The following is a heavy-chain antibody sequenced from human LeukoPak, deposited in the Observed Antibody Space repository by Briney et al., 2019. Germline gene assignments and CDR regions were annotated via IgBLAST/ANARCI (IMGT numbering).Heavy chain of an antibody. V-gene: IGHV3-48*01. CDR2: ISSSSSTI. CDR1: GFTFSSYS. J-gene: IGHJ6*03. D-gene: IGHD6-13*01. Sequence: GGSLRLSCAASGFTFSSYSMNWVRQAPGKGLEWVSYISSSSSTIYYADSVKGRFTISRDNAKNSLYLQMNSLRAEDTAVYYCARDSASSWYTPARYYYMDVWGKGTTVTVSS. CDR3: ARDSASSWYTPARYYYMDV.